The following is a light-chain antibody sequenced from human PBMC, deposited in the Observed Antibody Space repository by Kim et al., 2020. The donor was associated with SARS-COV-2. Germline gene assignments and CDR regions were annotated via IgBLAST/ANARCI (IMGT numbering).Light chain of an antibody. CDR3: QQRSNWPPIT. V-gene: IGKV3-11*01. CDR1: QRVSNY. CDR2: DAS. J-gene: IGKJ5*01. Sequence: TPGERATLSCRASQRVSNYLAWYQQNPGQAPRLLIYDASTRATGVPARFSGSGSGTDFTLTISSLEPEDFAVYYCQQRSNWPPITLGQGTRLEIK.